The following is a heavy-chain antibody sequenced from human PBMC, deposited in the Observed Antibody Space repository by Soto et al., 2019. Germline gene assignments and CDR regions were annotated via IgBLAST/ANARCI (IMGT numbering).Heavy chain of an antibody. CDR1: GGSFRGYY. J-gene: IGHJ6*02. V-gene: IGHV4-34*01. Sequence: SETLSLTCAVYGGSFRGYYWSWIRQPPGKGLEWIGEINHSGSTNYNPSLKSRVTISVDTSKNQFSLKLSSVTAADTAVYYCARKGRMYYDFWSGYQYYYYGMDVWGQGTTVT. CDR3: ARKGRMYYDFWSGYQYYYYGMDV. CDR2: INHSGST. D-gene: IGHD3-3*01.